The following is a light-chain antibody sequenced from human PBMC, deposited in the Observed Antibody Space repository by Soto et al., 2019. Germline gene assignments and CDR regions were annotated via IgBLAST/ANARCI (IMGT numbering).Light chain of an antibody. CDR1: SSNIRNNY. CDR3: GTWDSSLSAYV. V-gene: IGLV1-51*01. J-gene: IGLJ1*01. CDR2: DNN. Sequence: QSVLMQPPSVSAAPRQKVTISCSGSSSNIRNNYVSWYQQLPGTAPKLLIYDNNKRPSGIPDRFSGSKSGTSATLGITGLQTGDEADYYCGTWDSSLSAYVFGTGTKLTVL.